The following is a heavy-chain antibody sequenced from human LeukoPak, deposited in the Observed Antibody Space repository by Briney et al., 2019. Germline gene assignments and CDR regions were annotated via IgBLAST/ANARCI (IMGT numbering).Heavy chain of an antibody. CDR1: GDSIRSYSHY. CDR3: ARPIEGSGYDYPVFDY. D-gene: IGHD5-12*01. Sequence: SETLSLTCVVSGDSIRSYSHYWGWIRQPPGKGLEWIGSIHYSGSTFFNPSLESRVTISVDTSKNQFSLRLRSVTATDTAMYYCARPIEGSGYDYPVFDYWGQGTLVAVSS. V-gene: IGHV4-39*01. CDR2: IHYSGST. J-gene: IGHJ4*02.